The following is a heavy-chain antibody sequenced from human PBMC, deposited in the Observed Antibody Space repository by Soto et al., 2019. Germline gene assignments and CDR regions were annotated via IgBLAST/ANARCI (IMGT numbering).Heavy chain of an antibody. D-gene: IGHD1-1*01. CDR1: GFTSSNYA. CDR2: IRGSGETT. CDR3: VKGGVITNILLES. V-gene: IGHV3-23*01. Sequence: GGSLRLSCAASGFTSSNYAMSWVRQSPEKGLEWLSSIRGSGETTDYADSVKGRVTISRDNDKNTLYLQIDSLTAGDTAVYHCVKGGVITNILLESWGPGTPVTVSS. J-gene: IGHJ5*01.